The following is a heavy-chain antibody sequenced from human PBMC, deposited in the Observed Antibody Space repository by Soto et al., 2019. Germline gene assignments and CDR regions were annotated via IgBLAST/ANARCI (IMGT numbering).Heavy chain of an antibody. CDR1: GGSISSYY. Sequence: SETLSRPCTVSGGSISSYYWGWTRQPPGKGLEWIGSLYHSGSTYYNTSLESRVTISVDTSKNQFSPKLSSVTAADTAIYYCAVGYCSSTSCSREYFQHWGQGALVTVSS. D-gene: IGHD2-2*01. J-gene: IGHJ1*01. V-gene: IGHV4-38-2*02. CDR3: AVGYCSSTSCSREYFQH. CDR2: LYHSGST.